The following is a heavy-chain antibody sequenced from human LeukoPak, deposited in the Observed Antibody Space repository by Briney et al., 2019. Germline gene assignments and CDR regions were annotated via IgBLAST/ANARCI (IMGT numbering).Heavy chain of an antibody. V-gene: IGHV1-2*02. CDR1: GYTFTGYY. J-gene: IGHJ3*02. D-gene: IGHD5-24*01. Sequence: EASVKVSCKASGYTFTGYYMHWVRQAPGQGLEWMGWINPNSGGTNYAQKFQGRVTMTRDTSISTAYMELSRLRSDDTAVYYCARVRWLQSAFDIWGQGTMVTVSP. CDR2: INPNSGGT. CDR3: ARVRWLQSAFDI.